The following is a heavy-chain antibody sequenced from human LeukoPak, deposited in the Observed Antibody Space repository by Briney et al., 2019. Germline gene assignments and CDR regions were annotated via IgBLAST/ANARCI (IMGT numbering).Heavy chain of an antibody. CDR1: GGSISSYY. V-gene: IGHV4-59*08. D-gene: IGHD4-17*01. CDR2: IYYSGST. CDR3: AGLTTVTQGYFDS. Sequence: SETLSLTCTVSGGSISSYYWSWIRQPPGKGLEWIGYIYYSGSTNYNPSLKSRLTISVDASKNQFSLKLSSVTATDTAVYYCAGLTTVTQGYFDSWGQGTLVTVSS. J-gene: IGHJ4*02.